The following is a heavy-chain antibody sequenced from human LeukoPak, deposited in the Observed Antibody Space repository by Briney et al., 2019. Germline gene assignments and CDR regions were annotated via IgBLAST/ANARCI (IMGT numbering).Heavy chain of an antibody. J-gene: IGHJ5*02. Sequence: TSETLSLTCSVSVASISRDYWTWIRQPPGKGLEWIGYIYYSGSTNYNPSLESRVTMSVDTSKNQFSLKLSSVPAADTAVYYCARDKGISSAIDLWGQGTLVTVSS. V-gene: IGHV4-59*01. CDR3: ARDKGISSAIDL. CDR1: VASISRDY. CDR2: IYYSGST. D-gene: IGHD6-6*01.